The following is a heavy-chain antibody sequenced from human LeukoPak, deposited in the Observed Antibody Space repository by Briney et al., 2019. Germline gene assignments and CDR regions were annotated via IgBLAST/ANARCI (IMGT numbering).Heavy chain of an antibody. CDR2: FYRGGNT. CDR1: GFSASGNQ. J-gene: IGHJ4*02. V-gene: IGHV3-66*01. CDR3: AREPDCSADCDRHFDN. D-gene: IGHD2-21*02. Sequence: PGGSLRLSCAASGFSASGNQMSWVRQAPGKGLEWVSLFYRGGNTYYADSVKGRFTISRDISRNTLYLQMNSLRAEDTALYYCAREPDCSADCDRHFDNWGQGTLVTVSS.